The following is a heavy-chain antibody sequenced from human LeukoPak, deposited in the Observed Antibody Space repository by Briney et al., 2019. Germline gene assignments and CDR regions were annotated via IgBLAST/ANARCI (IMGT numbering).Heavy chain of an antibody. CDR2: INSNGGST. Sequence: GGSLRLSCAASGFTFDEYGMIWVRQAPGKGLEWVSAINSNGGSTGYADSVEGRFTMSGDNVKNSLYLQMDSLRAEDTALYYCARVQRWGYSNYFDYWGQGTLVTVSS. CDR1: GFTFDEYG. CDR3: ARVQRWGYSNYFDY. J-gene: IGHJ4*02. V-gene: IGHV3-20*04. D-gene: IGHD4-11*01.